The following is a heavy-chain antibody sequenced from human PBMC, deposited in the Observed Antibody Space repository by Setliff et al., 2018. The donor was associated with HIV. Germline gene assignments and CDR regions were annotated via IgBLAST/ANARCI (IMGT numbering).Heavy chain of an antibody. CDR2: ISAYTGNA. D-gene: IGHD7-27*01. J-gene: IGHJ6*03. V-gene: IGHV1-18*01. CDR3: ARDKGGLGIGGYYYYYMDV. CDR1: GYTFSDYG. Sequence: ASVKVSCKASGYTFSDYGVTWMRQAPGQGLEWVGWISAYTGNANYTQKLQGRITMTTDTYTGTAYMELSSLRSEDTAVYYCARDKGGLGIGGYYYYYMDVWGKGTTVTVSS.